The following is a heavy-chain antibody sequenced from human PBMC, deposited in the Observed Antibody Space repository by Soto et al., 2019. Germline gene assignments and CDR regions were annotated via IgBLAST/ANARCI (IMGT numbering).Heavy chain of an antibody. V-gene: IGHV3-48*01. CDR3: ARDWSVTTGGSDRCDC. CDR1: GFTFSSYS. D-gene: IGHD1-1*01. Sequence: EVQLVESGGGLVQPGGSLRLSCAASGFTFSSYSMNWVRQAPGKGLEWVSYISSGSDTIYYADSVKGRFTISRDNAKNSRYLRMIIRGAADTALYYCARDWSVTTGGSDRCDCWGQGTLVTGSS. J-gene: IGHJ4*02. CDR2: ISSGSDTI.